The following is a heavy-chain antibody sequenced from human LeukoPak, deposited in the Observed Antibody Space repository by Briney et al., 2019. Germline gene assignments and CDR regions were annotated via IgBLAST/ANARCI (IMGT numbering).Heavy chain of an antibody. J-gene: IGHJ4*02. CDR1: GFRISHQS. Sequence: GGSLRLSCAASGFRISHQSMNWVRQAPGKGLEWVSSVSSSGSLTYYADSLKGRFTIARDNAKNLLYLEMNSLRAEDTAIYYCVRDRGTYRPIDYWGQGTLVTVSS. CDR3: VRDRGTYRPIDY. V-gene: IGHV3-21*04. D-gene: IGHD1-26*01. CDR2: VSSSGSLT.